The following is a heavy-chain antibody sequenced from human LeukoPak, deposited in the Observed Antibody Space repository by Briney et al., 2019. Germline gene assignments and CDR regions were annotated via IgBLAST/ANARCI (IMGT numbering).Heavy chain of an antibody. CDR1: GFTFSSYS. CDR3: ARDPGDSSSTHFDY. Sequence: GGSLRLSCAASGFTFSSYSMNWVRQAPGKGLEWVSSISSSSSSYIYYADSVKGRFTISRDNAKNSLYLQMNSLRAEDTAVYYCARDPGDSSSTHFDYWGQGTLVTVSS. V-gene: IGHV3-21*01. D-gene: IGHD6-6*01. J-gene: IGHJ4*02. CDR2: ISSSSSSYI.